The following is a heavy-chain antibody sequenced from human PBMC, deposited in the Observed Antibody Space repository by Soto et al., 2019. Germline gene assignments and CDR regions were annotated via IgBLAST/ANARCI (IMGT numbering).Heavy chain of an antibody. Sequence: QVQLVQSGAEVKKPGASVKVSCKASGYTFTSYGISWVRQAPGQGLEWMGWISAYNGNTNYAQKLHGRVTITTDTSTRTADMELRSLRSDDTAVHYCARAAVVVKFSDYWGQGTLVTVSS. J-gene: IGHJ4*02. D-gene: IGHD3-22*01. CDR1: GYTFTSYG. CDR2: ISAYNGNT. V-gene: IGHV1-18*01. CDR3: ARAAVVVKFSDY.